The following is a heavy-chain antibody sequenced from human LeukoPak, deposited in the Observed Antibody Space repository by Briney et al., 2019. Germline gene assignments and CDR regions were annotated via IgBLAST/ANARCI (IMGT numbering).Heavy chain of an antibody. CDR2: IYYSGST. D-gene: IGHD5-12*01. V-gene: IGHV4-31*03. CDR3: ARGPADVDIVATKGADY. Sequence: SETLSLTCTVAGGSISSGGYYWSWIRQHPGKGLEWIGYIYYSGSTYYNPSLKSRVTISVDTSKNQFSLKLSSVTAADTAVYYCARGPADVDIVATKGADYWGQGTLVTVSS. J-gene: IGHJ4*02. CDR1: GGSISSGGYY.